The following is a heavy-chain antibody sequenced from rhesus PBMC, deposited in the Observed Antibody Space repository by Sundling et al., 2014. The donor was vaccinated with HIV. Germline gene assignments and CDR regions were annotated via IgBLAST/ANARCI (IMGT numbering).Heavy chain of an antibody. CDR2: ISGITGTT. CDR1: GGSISNYW. D-gene: IGHD3-22*01. V-gene: IGHV4-80*01. J-gene: IGHJ4*01. Sequence: RLQESGPGLVKPSETLSLICSVSGGSISNYWWTWIRQTPGKGLEWIGEISGITGTTNYKPSLKSRITISRDTSKNQVSLKLNSVTAADTAVYYCSIPDFYADGGRDYWGQGVLVTVSS. CDR3: SIPDFYADGGRDY.